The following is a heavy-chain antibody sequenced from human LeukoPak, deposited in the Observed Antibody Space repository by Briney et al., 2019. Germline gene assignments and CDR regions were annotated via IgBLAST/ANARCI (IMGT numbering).Heavy chain of an antibody. CDR1: GYSITSGYY. CDR2: IYHNGST. V-gene: IGHV4-38-2*02. Sequence: SETLSLTCSVSGYSITSGYYWGWIRQPPGRGLEWIGTIYHNGSTSYNPSLKSRVTISVDTSKNQFSLRLNSVIAADTAIYYCAKITTLDYWGQGTLVTVSS. CDR3: AKITTLDY. J-gene: IGHJ4*02. D-gene: IGHD1-1*01.